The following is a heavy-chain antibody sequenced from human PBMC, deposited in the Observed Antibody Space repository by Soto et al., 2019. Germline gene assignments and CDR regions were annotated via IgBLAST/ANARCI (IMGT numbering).Heavy chain of an antibody. D-gene: IGHD3-10*01. J-gene: IGHJ4*02. CDR3: ARGTRGPFGC. Sequence: PGGSLRLSCEACGFTVESNYLSWVRQAPGKGLQWVSVIYSGGATHYADSVKGRFTISRDYSKNTVYLQMNNLRADDTAVYYCARGTRGPFGCWGQGTLVTVSS. CDR2: IYSGGAT. CDR1: GFTVESNY. V-gene: IGHV3-53*01.